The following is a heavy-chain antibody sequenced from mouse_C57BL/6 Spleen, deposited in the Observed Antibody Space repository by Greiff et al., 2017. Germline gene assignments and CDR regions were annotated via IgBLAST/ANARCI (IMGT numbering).Heavy chain of an antibody. V-gene: IGHV5-17*01. Sequence: EVKLVESGGGLVKPGGSLKLSCAASGFTFSDYGMHWVRQAPEKGLEWVAYISSGSSTIYYADTVKGRFTISRANAKNTLFMQMTSLRSEATAMYYCARIYYGYDDALDYWGQGTTLTVSS. J-gene: IGHJ2*01. CDR1: GFTFSDYG. CDR3: ARIYYGYDDALDY. CDR2: ISSGSSTI. D-gene: IGHD2-2*01.